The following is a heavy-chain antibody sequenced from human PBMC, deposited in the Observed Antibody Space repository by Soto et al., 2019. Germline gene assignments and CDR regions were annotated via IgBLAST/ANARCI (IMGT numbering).Heavy chain of an antibody. CDR2: IYWDDSK. CDR1: GFSLTTDRVG. CDR3: AHAYGGRSLY. Sequence: QITLKESGPTLVKPTQTLTLTCTFSGFSLTTDRVGVGWIRQPPGEALEWLAVIYWDDSKTYRPSLESRLTITKDTSKTQVALTMTNVDSLDTATYYCAHAYGGRSLYWGQGTLVTVSS. J-gene: IGHJ4*02. D-gene: IGHD1-26*01. V-gene: IGHV2-5*02.